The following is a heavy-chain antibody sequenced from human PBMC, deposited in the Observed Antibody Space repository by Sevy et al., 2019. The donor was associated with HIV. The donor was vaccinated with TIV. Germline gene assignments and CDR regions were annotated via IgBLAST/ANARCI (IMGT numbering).Heavy chain of an antibody. J-gene: IGHJ4*02. CDR3: ANRSYNILTGYYVY. CDR1: GFSLSTSGVG. Sequence: SGPTLVKPTQTLTLTCTFSGFSLSTSGVGVGWIRQPPGKALEWRALIYWDDDKRYSPSLKSRITMTKDTSKIQVLLTMANMVPVDTTTYYCANRSYNILTGYYVYWGQGTLVTVSS. CDR2: IYWDDDK. D-gene: IGHD3-9*01. V-gene: IGHV2-5*02.